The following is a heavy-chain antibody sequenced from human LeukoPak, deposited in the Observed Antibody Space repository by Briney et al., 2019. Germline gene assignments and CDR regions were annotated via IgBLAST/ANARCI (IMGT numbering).Heavy chain of an antibody. Sequence: SETLSLTCTVSGGTISSYYWSWIRQPPGKGLEWIGYIYYSGSTNYNPSLKSRVTISVDTSKNQFSLKLSSVTAADTAVYYCAGGSGRYYDSSGYPNRNTFDYWGQGTLVTVSS. J-gene: IGHJ4*02. CDR1: GGTISSYY. V-gene: IGHV4-59*01. CDR3: AGGSGRYYDSSGYPNRNTFDY. D-gene: IGHD3-22*01. CDR2: IYYSGST.